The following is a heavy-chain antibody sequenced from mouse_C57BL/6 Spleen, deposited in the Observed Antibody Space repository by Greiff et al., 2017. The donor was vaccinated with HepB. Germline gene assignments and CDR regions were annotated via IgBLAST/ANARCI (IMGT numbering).Heavy chain of an antibody. D-gene: IGHD1-1*01. J-gene: IGHJ3*01. V-gene: IGHV1-81*01. CDR1: GYTFTSYG. CDR2: IYPRSGNT. Sequence: VQLQQSGAELARPGASVKLSCKASGYTFTSYGISWVKQRTGQGLEWIGEIYPRSGNTYYNEKFKGKATLTADKSSSTAYMELRSLTSEDSAVYFCAREGYGTLFAYWGQGTLVTVSA. CDR3: AREGYGTLFAY.